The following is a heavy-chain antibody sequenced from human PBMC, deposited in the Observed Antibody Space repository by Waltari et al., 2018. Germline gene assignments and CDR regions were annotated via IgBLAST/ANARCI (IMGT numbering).Heavy chain of an antibody. Sequence: EVQLVESGGGLVQPGRSLRLSCAASGFTFDDYAMHWIRQAPGKGLEWVSGIRWNSGSIGYADSVKGRFTISRDNAKNSLYLQMNSLRAEDTALYYCAKDMIYGGNSGPFDYWGQGTLVTVSS. CDR2: IRWNSGSI. CDR1: GFTFDDYA. V-gene: IGHV3-9*01. J-gene: IGHJ4*02. CDR3: AKDMIYGGNSGPFDY. D-gene: IGHD4-17*01.